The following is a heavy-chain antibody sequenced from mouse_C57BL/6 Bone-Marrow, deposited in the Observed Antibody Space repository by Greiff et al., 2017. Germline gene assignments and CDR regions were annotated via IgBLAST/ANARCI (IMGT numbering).Heavy chain of an antibody. CDR1: GFNIKDDY. CDR3: TTGRLYYFDD. V-gene: IGHV14-4*01. Sequence: VQLQQSGAELVRPGASVKLSCTASGFNIKDDYMHWVKQRPEQGLEWIGWIDPENGDTEYSSKFQGKATITADTSSNTAYLHLSSLTSEDTAVYYCTTGRLYYFDDWGQGTTLTVSS. J-gene: IGHJ2*01. CDR2: IDPENGDT.